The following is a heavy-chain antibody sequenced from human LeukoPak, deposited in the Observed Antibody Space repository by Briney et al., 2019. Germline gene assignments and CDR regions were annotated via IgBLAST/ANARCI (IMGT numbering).Heavy chain of an antibody. Sequence: GASVKVSCKASGGTFSSYAISWVRQAPGQGLEWMGWMNPNSGNTGYAQKFQGRVTTTRNTSISTAYMELSSLRSEDTAVYYCARTGVIDDFDYWGQGTLVTVSS. J-gene: IGHJ4*02. CDR1: GGTFSSYA. D-gene: IGHD7-27*01. V-gene: IGHV1-8*02. CDR3: ARTGVIDDFDY. CDR2: MNPNSGNT.